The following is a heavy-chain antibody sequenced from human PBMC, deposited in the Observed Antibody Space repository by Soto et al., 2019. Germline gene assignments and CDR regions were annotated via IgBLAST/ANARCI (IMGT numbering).Heavy chain of an antibody. CDR2: INHSGST. CDR3: TRCVRVLRYPVRCRTGWFDP. V-gene: IGHV4-34*01. CDR1: GGSFSGYY. D-gene: IGHD3-9*01. J-gene: IGHJ5*02. Sequence: QVQLQQWGAGLLKPSETLSLTCAVYGGSFSGYYWSWIRQPPGKGLEWFGEINHSGSTNYNPSLKSRVTISVATCTIQSSVKLSTVTAAETAVYCGTRCVRVLRYPVRCRTGWFDPWGQGTLVTVSS.